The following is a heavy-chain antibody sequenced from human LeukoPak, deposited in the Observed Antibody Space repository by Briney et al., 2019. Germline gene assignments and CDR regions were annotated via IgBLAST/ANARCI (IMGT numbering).Heavy chain of an antibody. D-gene: IGHD4-17*01. CDR2: IKTDGSTT. V-gene: IGHV3-74*01. CDR1: GFTFSTYW. J-gene: IGHJ4*02. CDR3: ARASTTVPNLLDY. Sequence: GGSLRLSCAASGFTFSTYWMHWVRHAPGKGLVWVSRIKTDGSTTIYADSVKGRFTIYRENKKNTVYVKMNSLRAEDTAVYYCARASTTVPNLLDYWGQGTLVTVSS.